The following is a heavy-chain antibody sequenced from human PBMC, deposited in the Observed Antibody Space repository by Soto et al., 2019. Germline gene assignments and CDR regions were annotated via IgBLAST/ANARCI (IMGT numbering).Heavy chain of an antibody. CDR2: IYYSGST. Sequence: SETLSLTCTFSGCSISSGGYYLSWIRQHPGKGLEWIGYIYYSGSTYYNPSLKSRVTISVDTSKNQFSLKLSSVTAADTAVYYCARLAYYYDSSGQVFDYWGQGTLVTVSS. D-gene: IGHD3-22*01. CDR3: ARLAYYYDSSGQVFDY. J-gene: IGHJ4*02. CDR1: GCSISSGGYY. V-gene: IGHV4-31*03.